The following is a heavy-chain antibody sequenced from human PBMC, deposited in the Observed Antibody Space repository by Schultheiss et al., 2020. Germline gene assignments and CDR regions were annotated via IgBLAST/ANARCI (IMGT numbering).Heavy chain of an antibody. CDR2: ISSSGRYT. CDR1: GFTFSSYS. Sequence: GGSLRLSCAASGFTFSSYSMNWVRQAPGKGLEYVSGISSSGRYTYYANSVKGRFTISRDNSKNTLFLQMGSLRVEDMAVYYCARRNTVTTKRYYYYYGMDVWGQGTTVTVSS. D-gene: IGHD4-17*01. V-gene: IGHV3-64*01. J-gene: IGHJ6*02. CDR3: ARRNTVTTKRYYYYYGMDV.